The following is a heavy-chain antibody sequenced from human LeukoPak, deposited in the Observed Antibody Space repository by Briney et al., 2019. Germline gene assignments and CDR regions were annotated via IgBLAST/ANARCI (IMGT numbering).Heavy chain of an antibody. CDR3: ATDPRYCTNGVCYMDY. J-gene: IGHJ4*02. Sequence: ASVKVSCKASGYTFTSYDFNWLRQATGQGPEWMGWMNPNSGAIGYAQKFQGRVTMTRSASINTAYMELSSLRSEDTAVYYCATDPRYCTNGVCYMDYWGQGTLVTVSS. V-gene: IGHV1-8*01. D-gene: IGHD2-8*01. CDR1: GYTFTSYD. CDR2: MNPNSGAI.